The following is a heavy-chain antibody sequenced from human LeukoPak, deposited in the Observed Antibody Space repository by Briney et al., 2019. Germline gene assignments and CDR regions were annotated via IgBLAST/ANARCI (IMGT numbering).Heavy chain of an antibody. D-gene: IGHD2-15*01. CDR3: AEDLGLAAFGSCYSD. CDR2: ISGSGGST. CDR1: GFTFSSYA. J-gene: IGHJ4*02. V-gene: IGHV3-23*01. Sequence: GGSLRLSCAASGFTFSSYAMSWVRQAPGKGLEWVSAISGSGGSTYYADSVKGRFTISRDNSKNTLYLQMNSLRAEDTAVYYCAEDLGLAAFGSCYSDWGQGTLVTVSS.